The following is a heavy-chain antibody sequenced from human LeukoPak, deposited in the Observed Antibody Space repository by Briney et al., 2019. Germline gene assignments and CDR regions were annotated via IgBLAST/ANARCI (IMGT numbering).Heavy chain of an antibody. CDR3: ARDQGSGNRAFDI. J-gene: IGHJ3*02. CDR2: IHNSGST. Sequence: SETLSLTCTVSGGSVSSGSYYWSWIRQPPWKGLERIGYIHNSGSTNYNPSLKSRLTISVDTSKNQFSLKLSSVTAADTAVYYCARDQGSGNRAFDIWGQGTMVTVSS. CDR1: GGSVSSGSYY. V-gene: IGHV4-61*01. D-gene: IGHD4-23*01.